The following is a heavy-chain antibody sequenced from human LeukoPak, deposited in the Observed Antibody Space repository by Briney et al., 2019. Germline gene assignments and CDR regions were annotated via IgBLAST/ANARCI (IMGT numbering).Heavy chain of an antibody. J-gene: IGHJ4*02. CDR2: ISYDGSNK. V-gene: IGHV3-30*04. D-gene: IGHD3-10*01. Sequence: GGSLRLSCAASGFTFSSYAMHWVRQAPGKGLEWVAVISYDGSNKYYADSVKGRFTISRDNSKNTLYLQMNSLRAEDTAVYYCARDARGFTMVRGTLDYWGRGTLVTVSS. CDR1: GFTFSSYA. CDR3: ARDARGFTMVRGTLDY.